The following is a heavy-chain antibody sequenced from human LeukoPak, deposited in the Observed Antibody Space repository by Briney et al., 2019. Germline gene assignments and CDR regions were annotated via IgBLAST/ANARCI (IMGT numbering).Heavy chain of an antibody. CDR3: ARQAIAAAGEGVNWFDP. CDR1: GYSFTSYW. Sequence: GESLRISCKGSGYSFTSYWISWVRQMPGKGLEWMGRIDPSDSYTNYSPSFQGHVNISADKSISTAYLQWSSLKASDTAMYYCARQAIAAAGEGVNWFDPWGQGTLVTVSS. V-gene: IGHV5-10-1*01. CDR2: IDPSDSYT. D-gene: IGHD6-13*01. J-gene: IGHJ5*02.